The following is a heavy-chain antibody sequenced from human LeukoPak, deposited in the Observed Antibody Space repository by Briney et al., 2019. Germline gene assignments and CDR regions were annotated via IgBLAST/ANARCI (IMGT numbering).Heavy chain of an antibody. CDR3: ARDKGGEYSYDSSGYWDY. CDR1: GFTFSSYG. D-gene: IGHD3-22*01. Sequence: GGSLRLSCAAPGFTFSSYGMHWVRQAPGKGLEWVSYISSSSSTIYYADSVKGRFTISRDNAKNSLYLQMNSLRAEDTAVYYCARDKGGEYSYDSSGYWDYWGQGTLVTVSS. J-gene: IGHJ4*02. CDR2: ISSSSSTI. V-gene: IGHV3-48*01.